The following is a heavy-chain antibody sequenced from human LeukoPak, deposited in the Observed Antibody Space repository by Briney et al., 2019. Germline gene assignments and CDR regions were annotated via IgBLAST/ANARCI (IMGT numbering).Heavy chain of an antibody. CDR3: ARQPPYDSSGYYWSQGGYYFDY. V-gene: IGHV5-51*01. D-gene: IGHD3-22*01. Sequence: GESLKISCKGSGYSFTSYWIGWVRQMPGKGLEWMGIIYPGDSDTRYSPSFQGQVTISADKSISTAYLQWSSLKASDTAMYYCARQPPYDSSGYYWSQGGYYFDYWGQGTLVTVSS. CDR2: IYPGDSDT. J-gene: IGHJ4*02. CDR1: GYSFTSYW.